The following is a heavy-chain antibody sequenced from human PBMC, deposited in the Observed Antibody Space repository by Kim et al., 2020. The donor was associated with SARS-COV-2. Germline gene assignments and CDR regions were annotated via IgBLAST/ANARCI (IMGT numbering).Heavy chain of an antibody. CDR1: GLTVSTNF. V-gene: IGHV3-66*01. CDR2: IYSGGST. J-gene: IGHJ4*02. Sequence: GGSLRLSCAASGLTVSTNFMSWVRQAPGKGLEWVSLIYSGGSTYYADSVKGRFTISRDNSKNTLYLQMNSLRAEDTAVYYCARGRDSSGYYSSWGQGTLVTVSS. CDR3: ARGRDSSGYYSS. D-gene: IGHD3-22*01.